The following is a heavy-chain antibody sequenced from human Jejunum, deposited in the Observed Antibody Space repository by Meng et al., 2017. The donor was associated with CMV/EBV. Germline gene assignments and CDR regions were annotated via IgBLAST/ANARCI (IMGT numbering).Heavy chain of an antibody. CDR1: GFTFSYYA. D-gene: IGHD2-2*02. J-gene: IGHJ4*02. CDR3: ARPRVSYTNWAPQGH. V-gene: IGHV3-30-3*01. CDR2: IAYDGANE. Sequence: GFTFSYYAMHWVRQAPGKGLGWVAVIAYDGANEFYADSVKGRFTVSRDNSKNTLYLQMDSLRVEDTAVYYCARPRVSYTNWAPQGHWGQGTQVTVSS.